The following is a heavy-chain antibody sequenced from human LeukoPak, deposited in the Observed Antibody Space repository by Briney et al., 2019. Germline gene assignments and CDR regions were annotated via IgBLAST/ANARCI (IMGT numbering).Heavy chain of an antibody. CDR2: ISGSGGST. J-gene: IGHJ3*02. CDR1: GFTFSSYA. V-gene: IGHV3-23*01. D-gene: IGHD6-19*01. Sequence: GGSLRLSCAASGFTFSSYAMSWVRQAPGKGLEWVSAISGSGGSTYYADSVKGRFTISRDNSKNTLYLQMNSRRAEDTAVYYCAKGGRQWLFHDAFDIWGQGTMVTVSS. CDR3: AKGGRQWLFHDAFDI.